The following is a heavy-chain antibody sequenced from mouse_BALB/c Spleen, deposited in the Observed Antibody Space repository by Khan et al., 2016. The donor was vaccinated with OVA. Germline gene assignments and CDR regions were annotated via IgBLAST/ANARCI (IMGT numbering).Heavy chain of an antibody. CDR3: ARKDYYDYDPFPY. CDR1: GYSITSEYA. CDR2: INYSGNT. J-gene: IGHJ3*01. D-gene: IGHD2-4*01. Sequence: EVELVESGPGLVKPSQSLSLTCTVTGYSITSEYAWNWIRQFPGNKLEWMGYINYSGNTRFNPSLKSRASITRTTSKNQFFLQLNSVTTEETATYYCARKDYYDYDPFPYWGQGTLVTVSA. V-gene: IGHV3-2*02.